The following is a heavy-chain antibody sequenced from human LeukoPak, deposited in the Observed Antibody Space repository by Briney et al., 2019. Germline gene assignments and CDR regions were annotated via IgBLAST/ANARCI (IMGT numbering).Heavy chain of an antibody. D-gene: IGHD6-13*01. V-gene: IGHV3-48*02. J-gene: IGHJ4*02. Sequence: GGSLRLSCAASGFTLSSYSMNWVRQAPGKGLEWVSYISSSGSTIYYADSLRGRFTISRDNAKNSLYLQMNSLRDEDTAVYYCAREAGTSQGSSWLRLYYSDYWGQGTLVTVSS. CDR3: AREAGTSQGSSWLRLYYSDY. CDR2: ISSSGSTI. CDR1: GFTLSSYS.